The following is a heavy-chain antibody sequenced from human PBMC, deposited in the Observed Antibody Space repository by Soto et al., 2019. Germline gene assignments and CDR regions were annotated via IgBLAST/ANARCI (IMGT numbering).Heavy chain of an antibody. V-gene: IGHV1-2*02. CDR1: GYTFTAYF. J-gene: IGHJ4*02. D-gene: IGHD2-8*02. CDR2: INPRSDVT. CDR3: VRGLAGGGAN. Sequence: QVQLEQSGAEVKKPGASVKVSCKASGYTFTAYFLHWVRQVPGQGFEWMAWINPRSDVTNYAQKFQGRVTVTRDTAISAVYMELTNMTFNDTAVYYCVRGLAGGGANWGQGTRVVVSS.